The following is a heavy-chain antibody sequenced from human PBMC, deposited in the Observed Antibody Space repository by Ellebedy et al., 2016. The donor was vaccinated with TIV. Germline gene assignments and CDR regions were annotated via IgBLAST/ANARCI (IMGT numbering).Heavy chain of an antibody. Sequence: GESLKISCAASGFTFSRYAMHWVRQAPGKGLEWVAFISHDGTNTYYLDSVKGRFTISRDNSKNTLYLQMNSLRPEDTAVYFCAKRFSSNWFEFGLQYYYGMDVWGQGTTVTVSS. CDR3: AKRFSSNWFEFGLQYYYGMDV. CDR2: ISHDGTNT. CDR1: GFTFSRYA. D-gene: IGHD6-13*01. J-gene: IGHJ6*02. V-gene: IGHV3-30*18.